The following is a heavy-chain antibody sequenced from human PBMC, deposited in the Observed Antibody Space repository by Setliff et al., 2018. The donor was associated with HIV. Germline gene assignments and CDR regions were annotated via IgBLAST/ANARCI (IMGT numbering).Heavy chain of an antibody. CDR1: GGPLSAHH. D-gene: IGHD4-17*01. V-gene: IGHV4-34*01. CDR2: INHSGSS. Sequence: SETLSLTCAFYGGPLSAHHWGWIRQSPGKGLEWIGEINHSGSSKYNPSLKSRVTMSVDTSKNQFSLKLSSVTAADSAVYYCARVGTTVTTRETYKWFDPWGRGTLVTVSS. CDR3: ARVGTTVTTRETYKWFDP. J-gene: IGHJ5*02.